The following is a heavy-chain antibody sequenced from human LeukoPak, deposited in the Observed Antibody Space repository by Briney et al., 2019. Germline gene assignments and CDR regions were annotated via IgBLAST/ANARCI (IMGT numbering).Heavy chain of an antibody. CDR3: AELGITMIGGV. V-gene: IGHV3-30*04. J-gene: IGHJ6*04. CDR2: ISYDGSDK. Sequence: GGSLRLSCAASGFTFSGSAMHWVRQAPGKGLEWVTLISYDGSDKYYADSVRGRFTISRDNAKNSLYLQMNSLRAEDTAVYYCAELGITMIGGVWGKGTTVTISS. CDR1: GFTFSGSA. D-gene: IGHD3-10*02.